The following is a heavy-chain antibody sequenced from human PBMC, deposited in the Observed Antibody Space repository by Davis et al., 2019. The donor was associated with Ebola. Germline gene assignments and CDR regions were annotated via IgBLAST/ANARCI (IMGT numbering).Heavy chain of an antibody. CDR1: GFTLSNYW. CDR3: AAIAVTGTAGAFDF. Sequence: PGGSLRLSCAASGFTLSNYWMHWVRQGPGKGLVWVSRIHSDGSVISYADSVKGRFTISRDNAKNTLYLQMNSLRAEDAGVYYCAAIAVTGTAGAFDFWGQGTMVTVSS. D-gene: IGHD6-13*01. CDR2: IHSDGSVI. V-gene: IGHV3-74*01. J-gene: IGHJ3*01.